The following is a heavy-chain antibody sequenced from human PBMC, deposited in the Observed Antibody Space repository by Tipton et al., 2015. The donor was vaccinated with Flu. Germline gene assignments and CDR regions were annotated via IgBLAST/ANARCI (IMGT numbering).Heavy chain of an antibody. CDR1: GFTFRSYG. Sequence: SLRFSCEASGFTFRSYGMHWARHVTGKGLEWVSGIASSGDTYYAGSVKCRFTISRENGKNSLYLQMSSLRAGDTAVYYCARGPLPDSNWYNGLDVWGQGTTVTVFS. D-gene: IGHD6-13*01. J-gene: IGHJ6*02. CDR2: IASSGDT. CDR3: ARGPLPDSNWYNGLDV. V-gene: IGHV3-13*01.